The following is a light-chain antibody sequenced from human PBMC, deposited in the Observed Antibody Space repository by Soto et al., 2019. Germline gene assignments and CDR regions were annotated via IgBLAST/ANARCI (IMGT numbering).Light chain of an antibody. Sequence: EIVMPPSPATLSVSPGERATLSCRASQGVSRNLAWYQQKPGQAPRLLIYGASARATGIPVRFSGGGSGTEFTLTISSLQSEDFAIYYCQQYINWPQTFGQGTKVDVK. CDR3: QQYINWPQT. V-gene: IGKV3D-15*01. CDR2: GAS. CDR1: QGVSRN. J-gene: IGKJ1*01.